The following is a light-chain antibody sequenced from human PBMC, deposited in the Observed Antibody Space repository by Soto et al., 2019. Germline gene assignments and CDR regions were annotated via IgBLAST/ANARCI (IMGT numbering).Light chain of an antibody. CDR2: DAS. CDR1: QSIRTS. V-gene: IGKV3-11*01. J-gene: IGKJ5*01. CDR3: QQRNVWPPIT. Sequence: EVVLTQAPAPLSFSPGERATPSCRASQSIRTSLAWYQQKPGQAPRLVIFDASNRANGVPARFGGSGSGTDFTLTINSLEPEDFAVYYCQQRNVWPPITFGQGTRLEIK.